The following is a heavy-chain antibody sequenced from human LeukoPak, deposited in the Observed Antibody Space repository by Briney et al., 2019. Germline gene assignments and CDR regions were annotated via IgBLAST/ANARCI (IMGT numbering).Heavy chain of an antibody. CDR3: ATQRGSYLWGTDFDY. D-gene: IGHD3-16*01. CDR2: INPNSGDT. CDR1: GYTFTGYY. J-gene: IGHJ4*02. V-gene: IGHV1-2*02. Sequence: ASVKVSCKASGYTFTGYYMHWVRQAPGQGLEWMGWINPNSGDTKYAQKFQGRVTMTRDTSISPAYMELSRLTSDDSAVYYCATQRGSYLWGTDFDYWGQGTLVTVSS.